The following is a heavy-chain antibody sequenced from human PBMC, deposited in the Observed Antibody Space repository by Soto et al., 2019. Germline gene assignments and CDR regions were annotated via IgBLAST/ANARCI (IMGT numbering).Heavy chain of an antibody. V-gene: IGHV4-30-4*01. J-gene: IGHJ6*02. CDR3: ARDSMAAAGNEYYYYDMDV. Sequence: QVQLQESGPGLVKPSQTLSLTCTVSGGSISSGDYYWSWIRQPPGKGLEWIGYIYYSGSTYYNPSLKSRVTISVDTSKNQFSLKLSSVTAADTAVYYCARDSMAAAGNEYYYYDMDVWGQGTTVTVSS. D-gene: IGHD6-13*01. CDR2: IYYSGST. CDR1: GGSISSGDYY.